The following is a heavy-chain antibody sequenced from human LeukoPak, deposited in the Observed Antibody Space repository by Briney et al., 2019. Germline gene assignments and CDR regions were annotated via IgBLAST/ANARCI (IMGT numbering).Heavy chain of an antibody. CDR3: ARDGAPPSIAAAGNYYYYYMDV. CDR1: GFTFSSYA. J-gene: IGHJ6*03. CDR2: ISYDGSNK. D-gene: IGHD6-13*01. V-gene: IGHV3-30*04. Sequence: GGSLRLSCAASGFTFSSYAMSRVRQAPGKGLEWVAVISYDGSNKYYADSVKGRFTISRDNSKNTLYLQMNSLRAEDTAVYYCARDGAPPSIAAAGNYYYYYMDVWGKGTTVTVSS.